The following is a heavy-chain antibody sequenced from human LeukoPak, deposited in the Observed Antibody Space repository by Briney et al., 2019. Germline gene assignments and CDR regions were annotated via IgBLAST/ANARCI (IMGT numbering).Heavy chain of an antibody. CDR2: IRYDGSNK. Sequence: GGSLRLSCAASGFTFSSYGMHWVRQAPGKGLEWVAFIRYDGSNKYYADSVKGRFTISRDNSKNTLDLQMNSLRAEDTAVYFCAKANLATYGYEDYWGQGTLVTVSS. CDR1: GFTFSSYG. V-gene: IGHV3-30*02. J-gene: IGHJ4*02. D-gene: IGHD5-18*01. CDR3: AKANLATYGYEDY.